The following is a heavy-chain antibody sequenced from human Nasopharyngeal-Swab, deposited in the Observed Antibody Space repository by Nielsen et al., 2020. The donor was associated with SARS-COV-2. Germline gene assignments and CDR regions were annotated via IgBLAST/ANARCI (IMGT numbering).Heavy chain of an antibody. D-gene: IGHD6-6*01. V-gene: IGHV1-3*01. CDR1: GFTFTSYA. J-gene: IGHJ4*02. CDR2: INAGNGNT. CDR3: ARALYSTSPKFDY. Sequence: GGSLRLSCAASGFTFTSYAMHWVRQAPGQRLEWMGWINAGNGNTKYSQKFQGRVTITRDTSASTAYMELSSLRSEDTAVYYCARALYSTSPKFDYWGQGTLVTVSS.